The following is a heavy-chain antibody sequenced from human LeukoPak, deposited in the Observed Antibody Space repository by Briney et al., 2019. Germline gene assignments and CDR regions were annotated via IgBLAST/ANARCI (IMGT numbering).Heavy chain of an antibody. CDR1: GFTFSSYG. Sequence: GGSLRLSCAASGFTFSSYGMHWVRQAPGKGLEWVAVISYDGSNKYYADSVKGRFTISRDNSKNTLYLQMNSLRVEDTAVYYCAKAPAGHCSGRTCYPFDYWGQGTLVSVSS. CDR2: ISYDGSNK. J-gene: IGHJ4*02. D-gene: IGHD2-15*01. CDR3: AKAPAGHCSGRTCYPFDY. V-gene: IGHV3-30*18.